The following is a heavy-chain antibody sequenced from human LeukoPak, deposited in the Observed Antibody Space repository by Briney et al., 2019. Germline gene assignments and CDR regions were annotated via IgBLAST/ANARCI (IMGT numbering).Heavy chain of an antibody. CDR3: ARDSSPRYSGYDWVF. V-gene: IGHV3-7*01. Sequence: GGSLRLSCSASGFAFSDYWMSWVRQAPGRGLEWLANINQDGSQTSYVDSVRGRFTASRDNAKNSLYLQMNSPRADDTAVYYCARDSSPRYSGYDWVFWGRGTLVTVSS. CDR1: GFAFSDYW. D-gene: IGHD5-12*01. CDR2: INQDGSQT. J-gene: IGHJ4*02.